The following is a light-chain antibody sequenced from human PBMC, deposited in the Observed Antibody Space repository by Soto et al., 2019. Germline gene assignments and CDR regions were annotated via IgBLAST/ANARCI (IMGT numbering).Light chain of an antibody. J-gene: IGLJ1*01. V-gene: IGLV2-14*01. CDR1: STDVGRYNY. CDR3: TSYTSDSTYV. CDR2: DVS. Sequence: ALTQPASVSGSPGQSITISCTGTSTDVGRYNYVSWYQQHPGKAPKLMVYDVSNRPSWVSNRFSGSKSGITASLTISGLQAEDEADYYCTSYTSDSTYVFGTGTKSPS.